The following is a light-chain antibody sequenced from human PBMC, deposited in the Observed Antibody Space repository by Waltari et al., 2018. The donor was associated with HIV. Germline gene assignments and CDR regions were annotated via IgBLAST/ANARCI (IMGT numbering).Light chain of an antibody. CDR3: CSYTSSGPLYVL. J-gene: IGLJ2*01. CDR1: SGDGGGYNF. V-gene: IGLV2-14*03. CDR2: NVN. Sequence: QSALTPTASVSGSLGQSITLSRTGNSGDGGGYNFVTSYQQHPRNAPKLIIYNVNSRPSGVSIRFSGSRSANTASLTISGLQAEDEADYFCCSYTSSGPLYVLFGGGTRLTVL.